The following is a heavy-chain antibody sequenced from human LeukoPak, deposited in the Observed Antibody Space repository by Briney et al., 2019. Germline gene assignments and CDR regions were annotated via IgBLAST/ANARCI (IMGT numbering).Heavy chain of an antibody. V-gene: IGHV3-53*01. CDR2: IYSGGST. CDR3: ARCRGSYCSGGTCYDYYFDY. D-gene: IGHD2-15*01. Sequence: GGSLRLSCTASGFSFRTYNLHWVRQAPGKGLEWVSVIYSGGSTYYADSVKGRFTISRDNSKNTLYLQMNSLRAEDTAVYYCARCRGSYCSGGTCYDYYFDYWGQGTLVTVSS. CDR1: GFSFRTYN. J-gene: IGHJ4*02.